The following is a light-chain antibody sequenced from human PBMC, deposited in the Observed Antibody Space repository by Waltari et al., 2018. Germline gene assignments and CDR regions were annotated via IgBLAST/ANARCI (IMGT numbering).Light chain of an antibody. CDR3: QAWDFSAAF. CDR2: EAN. V-gene: IGLV3-1*01. J-gene: IGLJ2*01. CDR1: KLQTRF. Sequence: SYELTQPPSVSVSPGQTAPITCSGDKLQTRFIFWYQQKSGQSPRLVLYEANKGPHGIPERFSGSKTGTTATLVVTGAQDMDEADYFCQAWDFSAAFFGGGTKLTVL.